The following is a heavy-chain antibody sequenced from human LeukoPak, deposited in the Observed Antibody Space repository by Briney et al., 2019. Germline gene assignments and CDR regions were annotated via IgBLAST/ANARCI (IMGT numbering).Heavy chain of an antibody. CDR3: ARGRPHGNDY. V-gene: IGHV3-74*01. CDR1: GFTFSNYW. J-gene: IGHJ4*02. D-gene: IGHD4-23*01. CDR2: IASDGSST. Sequence: SGGSLRLSCAASGFTFSNYWMHWVRQVPGKGLVWVSRIASDGSSTTYADSVKGRFSISRDNAKNTLYLQMNSLRVEDTAVYYCARGRPHGNDYWGQGTLVTVSS.